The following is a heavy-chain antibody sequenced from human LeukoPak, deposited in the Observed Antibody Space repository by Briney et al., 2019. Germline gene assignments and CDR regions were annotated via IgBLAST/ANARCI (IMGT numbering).Heavy chain of an antibody. CDR1: GGSISSSNW. CDR3: AREAWIQLWLRWFDP. J-gene: IGHJ5*02. V-gene: IGHV4-4*02. CDR2: IYHSGST. Sequence: SGTLSLTCAVSGGSISSSNWGSWVRQPPGKGLEWIGEIYHSGSTNYNPSLKSRVTISVDKSKNQFSLKLSSVTAADTAVYYCAREAWIQLWLRWFDPWGQGTLVTVSS. D-gene: IGHD5-18*01.